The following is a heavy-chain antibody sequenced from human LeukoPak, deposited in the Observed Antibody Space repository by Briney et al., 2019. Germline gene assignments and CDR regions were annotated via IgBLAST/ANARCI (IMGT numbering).Heavy chain of an antibody. Sequence: SETLSLTCTVSGGPISSYYWSWIRQPPGKGLEWIGYIHYTGTTRYNPSLKSRITISVDTPKNQFSLKLSSVTATDTAVYYCARLRFLEWLFPWFDPWGQGTLVTVSS. J-gene: IGHJ5*02. D-gene: IGHD3-3*01. CDR2: IHYTGTT. CDR3: ARLRFLEWLFPWFDP. V-gene: IGHV4-59*08. CDR1: GGPISSYY.